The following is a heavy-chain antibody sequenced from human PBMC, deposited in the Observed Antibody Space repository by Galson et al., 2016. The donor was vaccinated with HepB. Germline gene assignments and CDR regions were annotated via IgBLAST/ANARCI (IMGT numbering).Heavy chain of an antibody. CDR3: ARGEATVVRGATAAD. J-gene: IGHJ4*02. CDR2: ISAASNT. V-gene: IGHV3-23*01. D-gene: IGHD3-10*01. Sequence: SLRLSCAASGFTFSSYAMSWVRQAPGKGLEWVSVISAASNTYYTDSEKGRFTISRDNSKTTLYLEMNSLRAEDTALYYCARGEATVVRGATAADWGQGTLVTVSS. CDR1: GFTFSSYA.